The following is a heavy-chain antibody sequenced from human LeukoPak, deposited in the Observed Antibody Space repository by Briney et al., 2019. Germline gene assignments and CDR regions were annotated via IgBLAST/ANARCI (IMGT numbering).Heavy chain of an antibody. CDR2: INHSGST. CDR3: ARGLGSGSYYLNWFDP. J-gene: IGHJ5*02. D-gene: IGHD3-10*01. CDR1: GGSFSGYY. Sequence: SETLSLTCAVYGGSFSGYYWSWIRPPPGKGLEWIGEINHSGSTNYNPSLKSRVTISVDTSKNQFSLKLSSVTAADTAVYYCARGLGSGSYYLNWFDPWGQGTLVTVSS. V-gene: IGHV4-34*01.